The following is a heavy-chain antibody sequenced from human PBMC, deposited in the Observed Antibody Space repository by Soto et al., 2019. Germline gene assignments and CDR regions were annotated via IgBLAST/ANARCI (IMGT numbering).Heavy chain of an antibody. Sequence: PGGSLRLSCAASGFTFSRFDMHWVRQATGKGLEWVSTIATAGDTYYPGSVKGRFTISRENAKDSLYLQMNSLRAGDTAVYYCERGRHLNGRTGTRFDYWGQGTLVTVSS. CDR3: ERGRHLNGRTGTRFDY. CDR2: IATAGDT. CDR1: GFTFSRFD. J-gene: IGHJ4*02. D-gene: IGHD1-7*01. V-gene: IGHV3-13*01.